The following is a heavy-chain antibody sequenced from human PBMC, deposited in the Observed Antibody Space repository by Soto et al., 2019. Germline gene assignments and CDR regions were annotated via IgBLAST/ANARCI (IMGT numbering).Heavy chain of an antibody. CDR2: IYYSGST. CDR3: ARDVGAASGWPYYYYYYGIDV. CDR1: GGSISSYY. J-gene: IGHJ6*02. V-gene: IGHV4-59*01. Sequence: SETLSLTCTVSGGSISSYYWSWIRQPPGKGLEWIGYIYYSGSTNYNPSLKSRVTISVDTSKNQFSLKLSSVTAADTAVYYCARDVGAASGWPYYYYYYGIDVWGQGTTVTVSS. D-gene: IGHD6-19*01.